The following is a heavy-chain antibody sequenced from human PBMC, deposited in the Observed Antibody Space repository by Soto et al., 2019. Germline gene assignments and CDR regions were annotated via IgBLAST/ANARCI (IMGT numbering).Heavy chain of an antibody. J-gene: IGHJ5*02. D-gene: IGHD3-3*01. CDR1: GFTFSSYE. CDR3: ARGGPLRFSNRFDP. Sequence: LRLSCAASGFTFSSYEMNWVRQAPGKGLEWVSYISSSGSTIYYADSVKGRFTISRDNAKNSLYLQMNSLRAEDTAVYYCARGGPLRFSNRFDPWGQGTLVTVSS. CDR2: ISSSGSTI. V-gene: IGHV3-48*03.